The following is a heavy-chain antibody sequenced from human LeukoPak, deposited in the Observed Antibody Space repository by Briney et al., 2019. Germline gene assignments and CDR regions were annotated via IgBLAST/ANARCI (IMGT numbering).Heavy chain of an antibody. V-gene: IGHV1-69*13. D-gene: IGHD1-26*01. CDR3: AGLSGSYLYSDY. CDR1: GGTFSSYA. CDR2: IIPIFGTA. Sequence: SVKVSCKASGGTFSSYAISWVRQAPGQGLEWMGGIIPIFGTANYAQRFQGRVTITADESTSTPYMELSSLRSEDTAVYYCAGLSGSYLYSDYWGQGTLVTVSS. J-gene: IGHJ4*02.